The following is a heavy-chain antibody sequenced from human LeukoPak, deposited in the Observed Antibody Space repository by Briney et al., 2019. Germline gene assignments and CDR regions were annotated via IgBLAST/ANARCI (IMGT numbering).Heavy chain of an antibody. CDR3: ARSGGDGYNYMDWYFDL. CDR2: MNPNSGNT. CDR1: GYIFTSYD. D-gene: IGHD5-24*01. Sequence: ASVKVSCQASGYIFTSYDINWVRQATGQGLEWMGWMNPNSGNTGYAHKFLDRVTITRDTSISTAYMELSSLRSEDTAVYYCARSGGDGYNYMDWYFDLWGRGTLVTVSS. V-gene: IGHV1-8*03. J-gene: IGHJ2*01.